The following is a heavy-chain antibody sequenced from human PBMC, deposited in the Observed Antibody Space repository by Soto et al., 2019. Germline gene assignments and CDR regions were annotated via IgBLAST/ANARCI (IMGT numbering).Heavy chain of an antibody. D-gene: IGHD2-21*02. CDR1: GGSISSSSYF. V-gene: IGHV4-39*01. CDR2: IYYSGST. Sequence: QLQLQESGPGLVKPSETLSLTCSVSGGSISSSSYFWGWIRQPPGKGLEWIGSIYYSGSTYYNPSXKCXVTVSVDTSKNQFSLKLSSVTAADTAVYYCARHPSDFWFDPWGQGTLVTVSS. J-gene: IGHJ5*02. CDR3: ARHPSDFWFDP.